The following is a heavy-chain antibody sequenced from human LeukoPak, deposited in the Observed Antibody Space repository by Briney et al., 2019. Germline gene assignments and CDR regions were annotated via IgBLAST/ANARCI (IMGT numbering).Heavy chain of an antibody. J-gene: IGHJ4*02. CDR1: GGSITINNYS. CDR2: INPDGSEQ. Sequence: QPSETLSLTCSVSGGSITINNYSWGWVRQPPGKGLEWVTNINPDGSEQHYMDSVEGRFTISRDNAKNSLFLQMTSLRAGDTAVYYCGREQSGYDWEWGQGTLVTVSS. D-gene: IGHD5-12*01. CDR3: GREQSGYDWE. V-gene: IGHV3-7*01.